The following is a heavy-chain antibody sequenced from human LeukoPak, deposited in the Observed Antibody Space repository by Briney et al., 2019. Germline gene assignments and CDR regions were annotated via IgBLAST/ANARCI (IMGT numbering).Heavy chain of an antibody. Sequence: ASVKVSCKAFGYTFTSYAMNWVRQAPGQGLVWMGWINTNTGNPTYAQGFTGRFVFSLDTSVSTAYLQISSLKAEDTAVYYCAREDLAAQYYFDYWGQGTLVTVSS. CDR1: GYTFTSYA. J-gene: IGHJ4*02. CDR2: INTNTGNP. CDR3: AREDLAAQYYFDY. D-gene: IGHD6-6*01. V-gene: IGHV7-4-1*02.